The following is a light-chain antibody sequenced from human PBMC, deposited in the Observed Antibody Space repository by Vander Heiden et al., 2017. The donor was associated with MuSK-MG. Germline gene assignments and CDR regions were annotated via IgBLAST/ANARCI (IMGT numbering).Light chain of an antibody. CDR1: QSVLYSSNNKNY. CDR3: QQYDFTPLT. J-gene: IGKJ4*01. CDR2: WAS. V-gene: IGKV4-1*01. Sequence: DIVMTQSPDSLAVSLGERATINCKSSQSVLYSSNNKNYLAWYQQKPGQPPKLLIYWASTRESGVPDRISGSGSGTDFTLTISRLQAEDVAVYYCQQYDFTPLTFGGGTKVEIK.